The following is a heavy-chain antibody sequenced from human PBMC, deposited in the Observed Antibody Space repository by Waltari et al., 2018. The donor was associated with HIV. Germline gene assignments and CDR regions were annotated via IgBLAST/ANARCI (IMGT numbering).Heavy chain of an antibody. V-gene: IGHV3-48*03. J-gene: IGHJ3*02. D-gene: IGHD3-10*01. CDR2: ISSSGSTI. CDR3: ARAFMIRGTGAFDI. CDR1: GLTCSRYE. Sequence: EVQVVESGGGLVQPGGSLRLSCAASGLTCSRYEMNWVRQAPGKGLEWVSYISSSGSTIYFADSVKGRFTMSRDNAKNSLYLRMNSLRAEDTAVYYCARAFMIRGTGAFDIWGQGTMVTVSS.